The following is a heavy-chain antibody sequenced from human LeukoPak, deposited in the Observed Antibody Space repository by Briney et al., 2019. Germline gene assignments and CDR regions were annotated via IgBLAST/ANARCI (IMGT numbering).Heavy chain of an antibody. CDR1: GFTFRSSW. Sequence: GGSLRLSCAASGFTFRSSWMIWVRQAPGKGLEWVASINEDGSEKYYVDSVKGRFTVSRDNARNSLYVQMNSLRVEDTAVYYCARDSGRFRLDYWGQGILVTVSS. CDR3: ARDSGRFRLDY. CDR2: INEDGSEK. V-gene: IGHV3-7*01. J-gene: IGHJ4*02. D-gene: IGHD6-19*01.